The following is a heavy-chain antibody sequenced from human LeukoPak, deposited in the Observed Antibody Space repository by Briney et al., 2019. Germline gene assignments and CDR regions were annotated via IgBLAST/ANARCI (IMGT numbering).Heavy chain of an antibody. CDR2: ITSSGGGT. J-gene: IGHJ4*02. V-gene: IGHV3-23*01. CDR3: GRYYYDSSAYYYFDY. D-gene: IGHD3-22*01. Sequence: GGSLRLSCAASGFTFSSYAMSWVRQTPGKGLEWVSAITSSGGGTYYADSVRGRFTISRDNSKSTLFLQMNSLGAEDAAVYYCGRYYYDSSAYYYFDYWGQGTLVAVSS. CDR1: GFTFSSYA.